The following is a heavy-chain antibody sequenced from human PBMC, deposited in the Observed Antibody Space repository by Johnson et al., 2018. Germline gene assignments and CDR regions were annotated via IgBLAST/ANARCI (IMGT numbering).Heavy chain of an antibody. J-gene: IGHJ6*03. CDR1: GFTFDDYS. D-gene: IGHD5-12*01. V-gene: IGHV3-43*01. CDR2: ITWNGGST. Sequence: EVQLVESGGVVEQPGGSLRLSCAASGFTFDDYSMHWVRQAPGKGLEWVALITWNGGSTYYADSVKGRFTTSRDNSKNSLYLQMNSLRTEDTALYYCARDRGYNFMGVWGKGTTVTVSS. CDR3: ARDRGYNFMGV.